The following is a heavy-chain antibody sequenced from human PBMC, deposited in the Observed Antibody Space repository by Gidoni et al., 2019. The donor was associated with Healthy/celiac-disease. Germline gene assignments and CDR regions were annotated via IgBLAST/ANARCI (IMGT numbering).Heavy chain of an antibody. V-gene: IGHV3-33*01. CDR2: IWYDGSNK. CDR3: ARDGGDYPHYYGMDV. CDR1: GFTFSSYG. D-gene: IGHD4-17*01. Sequence: QVQLVESGGGVVQPGRSLRLSCAASGFTFSSYGMHWVRQAPGKGLEWVAVIWYDGSNKYYADSVKGRFTISRDNSKNTLYLQMNSLRAEDTAVYYCARDGGDYPHYYGMDVWGQGTTVTVSS. J-gene: IGHJ6*02.